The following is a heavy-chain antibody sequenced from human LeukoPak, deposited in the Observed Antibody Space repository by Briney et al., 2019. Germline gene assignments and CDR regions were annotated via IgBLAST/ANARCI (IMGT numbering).Heavy chain of an antibody. Sequence: GGSLRLSCAASGFTFSSYAMHWVRQAPGKGLEWVAVISYDGSNKYYADSVKGRFTISRDNSKNTLYLQMNSLRAEDTAVYYCARDMSYYDFWSGYYHTDYYMDVWGKGTTVTVSS. D-gene: IGHD3-3*01. CDR3: ARDMSYYDFWSGYYHTDYYMDV. CDR1: GFTFSSYA. V-gene: IGHV3-30*04. CDR2: ISYDGSNK. J-gene: IGHJ6*03.